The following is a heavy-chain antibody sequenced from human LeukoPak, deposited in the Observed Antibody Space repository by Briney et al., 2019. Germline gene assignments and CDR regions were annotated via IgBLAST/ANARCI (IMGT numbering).Heavy chain of an antibody. V-gene: IGHV3-7*04. CDR1: GFTFSSSR. Sequence: GGSLTLTCAASGFTFSSSRMSWIRQAPGKGLEWVANINQDGSGKYYLDSLRGRFTISRDNAKNSLYLQVNSLRAEDTAVYYCLRGVVYCGQGILVTVSS. CDR2: INQDGSGK. J-gene: IGHJ4*02. CDR3: LRGVVY.